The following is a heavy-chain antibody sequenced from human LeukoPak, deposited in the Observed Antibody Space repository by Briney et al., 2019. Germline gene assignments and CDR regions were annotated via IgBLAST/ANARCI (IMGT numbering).Heavy chain of an antibody. Sequence: GASVKVSCKASGGTFSSYAISWVRHAPGQGLELMGRIIPILGIANYAQKFQGRVTITADKSTSTAYMELSSLRSEDTAVYYCARARGYSSGWYFDYWGQGTLVTVSS. J-gene: IGHJ4*02. D-gene: IGHD6-19*01. CDR2: IIPILGIA. CDR3: ARARGYSSGWYFDY. CDR1: GGTFSSYA. V-gene: IGHV1-69*04.